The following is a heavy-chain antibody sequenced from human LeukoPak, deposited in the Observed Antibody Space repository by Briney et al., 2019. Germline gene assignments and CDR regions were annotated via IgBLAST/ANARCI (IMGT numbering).Heavy chain of an antibody. CDR2: ISWNSGRI. CDR1: GFTFNDFA. D-gene: IGHD4-17*01. J-gene: IGHJ4*02. Sequence: GGSLRLSCAASGFTFNDFAMRWVRLTPGKGLEWVSCISWNSGRIAYADSVKGRFTISRDNAENSLYLQMNSLRTEDTAFYYCVKDGGDYGDYSYYFDYWGQGTLVTVSS. CDR3: VKDGGDYGDYSYYFDY. V-gene: IGHV3-9*01.